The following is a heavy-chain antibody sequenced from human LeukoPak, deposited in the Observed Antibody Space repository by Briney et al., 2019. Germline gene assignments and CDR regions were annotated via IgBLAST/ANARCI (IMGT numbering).Heavy chain of an antibody. D-gene: IGHD2-2*01. CDR2: LSHSGSS. CDR1: GGSVSSYY. V-gene: IGHV4-59*02. Sequence: SETLSLTCTVSGGSVSSYYWSWIRRPPGTGLEWISYLSHSGSSDSNPSLTSRVTTLVDTSMNQFSLKLTSVTAADTAVYYCARARYANAWYAFDIWGHGTMVTVSS. J-gene: IGHJ3*02. CDR3: ARARYANAWYAFDI.